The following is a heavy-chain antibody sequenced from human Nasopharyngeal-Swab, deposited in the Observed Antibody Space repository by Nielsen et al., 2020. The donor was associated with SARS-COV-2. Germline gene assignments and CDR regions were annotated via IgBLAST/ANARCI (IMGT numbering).Heavy chain of an antibody. Sequence: WIRQAPGKGLEWVSYISSSSSTIYYADSVKGRFTISRDNAKNSLYLQMNSLRDEDTAVYYCARERELRGVYYYYYGMDVWGQGTTVTVSS. CDR2: ISSSSSTI. D-gene: IGHD1-26*01. CDR3: ARERELRGVYYYYYGMDV. V-gene: IGHV3-48*02. J-gene: IGHJ6*02.